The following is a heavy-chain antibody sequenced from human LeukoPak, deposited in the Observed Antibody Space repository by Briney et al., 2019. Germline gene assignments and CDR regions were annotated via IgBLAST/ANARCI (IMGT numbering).Heavy chain of an antibody. D-gene: IGHD4-17*01. CDR2: IYSGGSI. CDR3: ARDPAEGTDYGDFDY. CDR1: GFTVSSNY. J-gene: IGHJ4*02. V-gene: IGHV3-66*01. Sequence: GGSLRLSCAASGFTVSSNYMSWVRQAPGKGLEWVSVIYSGGSIYYADSVKGRFTISRDNSKNTLYLQMNSLRAEDTAVYYCARDPAEGTDYGDFDYWGQGTLVTVSS.